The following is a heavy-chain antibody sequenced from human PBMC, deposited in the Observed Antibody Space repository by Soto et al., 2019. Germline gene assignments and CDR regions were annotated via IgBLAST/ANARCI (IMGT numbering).Heavy chain of an antibody. J-gene: IGHJ5*02. Sequence: EVQLVESGGGLVQPGGSLRLSCAASGFTFSTYWMHWIRQVPGKGLEWVSRINSDASHTYYADSVKGRFTISRDNAKNTVHLEMNSLRAEDTAVYCCVSDGHCITTSCYGNWLDHWGQGTMVTVSS. D-gene: IGHD2-2*01. V-gene: IGHV3-74*01. CDR2: INSDASHT. CDR1: GFTFSTYW. CDR3: VSDGHCITTSCYGNWLDH.